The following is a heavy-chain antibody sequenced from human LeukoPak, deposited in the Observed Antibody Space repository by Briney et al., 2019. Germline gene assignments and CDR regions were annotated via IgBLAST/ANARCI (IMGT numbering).Heavy chain of an antibody. V-gene: IGHV3-23*01. Sequence: GGSLRLSCAAPGFTFSSYAMSWVRQAPGKGLEWVSAISGSGGSTYYADSVKGRFTISRDNSKNTLYLQMNSLRAEDTAVYYCAKDPPVLRFLEWLFPYYFDYWGQGTLVTVSS. J-gene: IGHJ4*02. CDR1: GFTFSSYA. D-gene: IGHD3-3*01. CDR3: AKDPPVLRFLEWLFPYYFDY. CDR2: ISGSGGST.